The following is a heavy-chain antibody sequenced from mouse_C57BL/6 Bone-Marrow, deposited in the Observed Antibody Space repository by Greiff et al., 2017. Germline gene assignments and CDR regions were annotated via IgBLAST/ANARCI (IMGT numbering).Heavy chain of an antibody. V-gene: IGHV1-9*01. D-gene: IGHD2-2*01. J-gene: IGHJ1*03. CDR3: ARPIWLGWYFDV. CDR1: GYTFTGYW. CDR2: ILPGSGGT. Sequence: VQLQQSGAELMKPGASVKLSCKATGYTFTGYWIEWVKQRPGHGLEWIGEILPGSGGTKYNEKFKGKAKFTADTSSNTAYMQLSSLTTEDSAVYYCARPIWLGWYFDVWGTGTTVTVSS.